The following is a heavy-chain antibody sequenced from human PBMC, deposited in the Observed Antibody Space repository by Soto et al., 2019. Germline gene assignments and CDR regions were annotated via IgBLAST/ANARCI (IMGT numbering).Heavy chain of an antibody. J-gene: IGHJ4*02. CDR2: IYWDDDM. CDR3: GHSGLTSRGDS. Sequence: QITLKESGPTLVKPTQTLTLTCTFSGFSLSTYGEGVAWIRRPPGKALEWLALIYWDDDMRYSASPRNRLTVATDTSTKQVVVPMTNVDPRDTGTYFCGHSGLTSRGDSWGQGIAVTVAS. V-gene: IGHV2-5*02. D-gene: IGHD2-2*01. CDR1: GFSLSTYGEG.